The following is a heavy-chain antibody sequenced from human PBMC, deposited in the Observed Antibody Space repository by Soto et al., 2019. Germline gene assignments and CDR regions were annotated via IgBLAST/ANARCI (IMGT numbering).Heavy chain of an antibody. CDR1: GGSMSSGGYY. Sequence: QVQLQESGPGLVKPSQTLSLTCTVSGGSMSSGGYYWSWIGQHPGKGLEWIGYIYYSGSTYYNPSLTSRVTISVDTSKNQFSLKLSSVTAADTAVYYCARDRASAPTYYFDYWGQGTLVTVSS. J-gene: IGHJ4*02. D-gene: IGHD6-6*01. CDR2: IYYSGST. CDR3: ARDRASAPTYYFDY. V-gene: IGHV4-31*03.